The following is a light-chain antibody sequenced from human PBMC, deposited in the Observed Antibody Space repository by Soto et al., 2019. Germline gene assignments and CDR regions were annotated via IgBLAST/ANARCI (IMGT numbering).Light chain of an antibody. CDR3: QQSYSTPFT. Sequence: DIQMTQSPSSLSASVGDRVTITCRASQSISSYLNWYQQKPGKAPKLLIYAASSLQSGVPSRFSGSGSGTDFTLTIRSLQPEEFATYYCQQSYSTPFTFGPGTKVDI. CDR1: QSISSY. CDR2: AAS. V-gene: IGKV1-39*01. J-gene: IGKJ3*01.